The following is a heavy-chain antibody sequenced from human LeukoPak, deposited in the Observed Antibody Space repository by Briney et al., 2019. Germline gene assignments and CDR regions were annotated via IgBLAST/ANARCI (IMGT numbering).Heavy chain of an antibody. D-gene: IGHD2-8*01. CDR3: ARGSAVYAQYYFDY. V-gene: IGHV1-8*01. Sequence: ASVKVSCKASGYTFTSYDINWVRQATGQGLEWMGWMNPNSGNTGYAQKFQGRVTMTRNTSISTAYMELSSLRSEDTAVYYCARGSAVYAQYYFDYWGQGTLVTVSS. CDR2: MNPNSGNT. CDR1: GYTFTSYD. J-gene: IGHJ4*02.